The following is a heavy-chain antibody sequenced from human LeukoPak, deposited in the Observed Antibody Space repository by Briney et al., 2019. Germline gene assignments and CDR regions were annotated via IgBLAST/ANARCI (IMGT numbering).Heavy chain of an antibody. CDR1: GYTFTGYY. D-gene: IGHD2-21*02. CDR2: ISAYNGNT. CDR3: ARDIPAYCGGDCYPYFDY. V-gene: IGHV1-18*04. Sequence: ASVKVSCKASGYTFTGYYMHWVRQAPGQGLEWMGWISAYNGNTNYAQKLQGRVTMTTDTSTSTAYMELRSLRSDDTAVYYCARDIPAYCGGDCYPYFDYWGQGTLVTVSS. J-gene: IGHJ4*02.